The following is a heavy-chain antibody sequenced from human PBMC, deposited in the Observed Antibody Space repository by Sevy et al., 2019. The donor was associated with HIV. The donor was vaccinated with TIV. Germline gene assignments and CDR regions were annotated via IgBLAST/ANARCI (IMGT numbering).Heavy chain of an antibody. D-gene: IGHD3-22*01. J-gene: IGHJ4*02. CDR3: ASHYYDSTGYYYPLDY. V-gene: IGHV3-30*04. Sequence: GGSLRLSCTASGFSFSNYAMYWIRQAPGEGLEWVAVISTDGNIKDYADSVKGRFTISRDNFKNTLYLQMNSLRAEDSAVYYCASHYYDSTGYYYPLDYWGLRTLVTVSS. CDR1: GFSFSNYA. CDR2: ISTDGNIK.